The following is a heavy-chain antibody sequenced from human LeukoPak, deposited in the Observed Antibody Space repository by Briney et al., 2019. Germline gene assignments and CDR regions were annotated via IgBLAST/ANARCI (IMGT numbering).Heavy chain of an antibody. CDR2: ISAYNGNT. Sequence: ASVKVSCKASGGTFSSYGISWVRQAPGQGLEWMGWISAYNGNTNYAQKLQGRVTMTTDTSTSTAYMELRSLRSDDTAVYYCARDGGGYSSSWYELDWFDPWGQGTLVTVSS. D-gene: IGHD6-13*01. J-gene: IGHJ5*02. CDR1: GGTFSSYG. V-gene: IGHV1-18*01. CDR3: ARDGGGYSSSWYELDWFDP.